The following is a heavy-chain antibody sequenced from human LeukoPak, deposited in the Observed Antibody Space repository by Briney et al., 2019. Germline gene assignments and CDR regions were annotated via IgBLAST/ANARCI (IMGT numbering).Heavy chain of an antibody. J-gene: IGHJ4*02. CDR2: IYYSGST. D-gene: IGHD3-22*01. CDR3: ARGADYYDSSGWIDY. CDR1: GGSISSGDYY. V-gene: IGHV4-30-4*01. Sequence: SQTLSLTCTVSGGSISSGDYYWSWIRKPPGKGLEWIGYIYYSGSTHYNPSLKSRVTISVDTSKNQFSLKLSSVTAADTAVYYCARGADYYDSSGWIDYWGQGTLVTVSS.